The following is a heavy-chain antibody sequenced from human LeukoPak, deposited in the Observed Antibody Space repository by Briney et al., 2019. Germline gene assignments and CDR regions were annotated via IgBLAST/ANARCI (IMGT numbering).Heavy chain of an antibody. D-gene: IGHD3-16*01. Sequence: ASVKVSCKASGYTFTGYYMHWVRQAPGQGLEWMGWINPNSGGTNYAQKFQGRVTISVDTSKNQFSLKLSSVTAADTAVYYCARAGPSPRGWFDPWGQGTLVTVSS. V-gene: IGHV1-2*02. CDR1: GYTFTGYY. CDR3: ARAGPSPRGWFDP. CDR2: INPNSGGT. J-gene: IGHJ5*02.